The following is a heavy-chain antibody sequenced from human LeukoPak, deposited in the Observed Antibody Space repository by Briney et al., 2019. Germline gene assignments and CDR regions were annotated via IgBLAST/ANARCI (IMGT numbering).Heavy chain of an antibody. D-gene: IGHD4-23*01. V-gene: IGHV3-43*02. CDR2: ISGDGGST. CDR3: AKDRLGGYGGIDY. CDR1: GFTLDYYA. Sequence: GGSLRLSCAAFGFTLDYYAMHWVRQAPGKGLEWVSLISGDGGSTYYADSVKGRFTISRDNSKDSLYLQMNSLRTEDTALYYCAKDRLGGYGGIDYWGQGTLVTVSS. J-gene: IGHJ4*02.